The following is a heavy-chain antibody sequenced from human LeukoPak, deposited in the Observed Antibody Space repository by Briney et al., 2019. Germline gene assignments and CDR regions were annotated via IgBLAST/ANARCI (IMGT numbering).Heavy chain of an antibody. J-gene: IGHJ3*02. D-gene: IGHD6-19*01. V-gene: IGHV3-64*01. CDR2: ISSNGGST. Sequence: PGGSLRLSCAASGFTFSSYAMHWVRQAPGKGLEYVSAISSNGGSTYYANSVKGRFTISRDNSKNTLYLQMGSLRAEDMAVYYCARAAGMNAFDICGQGTMVTVSS. CDR1: GFTFSSYA. CDR3: ARAAGMNAFDI.